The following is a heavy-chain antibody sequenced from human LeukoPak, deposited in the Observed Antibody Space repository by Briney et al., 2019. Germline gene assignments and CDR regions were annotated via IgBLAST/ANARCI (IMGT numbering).Heavy chain of an antibody. Sequence: AGGSLRLSCAASGFTFSNYWMHWVRQAPGKGLVWVSRINSDARSTSYADSVKGRFTISRDNSKNTLYLQMNSLGAADTAVYYCAKDPTHYRVWDDYDSTVLSYWGQGTLVTVSS. CDR1: GFTFSNYW. J-gene: IGHJ4*02. V-gene: IGHV3-74*01. CDR2: INSDARST. D-gene: IGHD3-22*01. CDR3: AKDPTHYRVWDDYDSTVLSY.